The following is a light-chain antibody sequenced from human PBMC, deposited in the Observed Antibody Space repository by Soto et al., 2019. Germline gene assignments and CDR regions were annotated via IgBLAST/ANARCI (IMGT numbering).Light chain of an antibody. J-gene: IGKJ2*01. CDR2: GAS. CDR3: LQYNNWPMYT. CDR1: QIVGSN. Sequence: EIVMTQSPGTLSVSPGERATLSCRASQIVGSNVAGYQQKSGQAPRLLISGASIRATGIPARFTGSGSGTEFTLTISGLQSEDFAVYYCLQYNNWPMYTFGQGTKLEIK. V-gene: IGKV3D-15*01.